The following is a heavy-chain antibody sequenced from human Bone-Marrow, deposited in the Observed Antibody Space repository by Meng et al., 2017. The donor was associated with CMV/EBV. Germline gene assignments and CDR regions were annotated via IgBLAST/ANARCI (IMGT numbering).Heavy chain of an antibody. Sequence: GGSLRLSCAASGFAFSSYEMNWVRQAPGKGLEWVSYISSSGSTIYYADSVKGRFTISRDNDKNSLYLQMNSLRAEDTDVYYCERAQALQWLRSKGVFDYWGQGTLVTVSS. CDR2: ISSSGSTI. V-gene: IGHV3-48*03. CDR3: ERAQALQWLRSKGVFDY. J-gene: IGHJ4*02. D-gene: IGHD5-12*01. CDR1: GFAFSSYE.